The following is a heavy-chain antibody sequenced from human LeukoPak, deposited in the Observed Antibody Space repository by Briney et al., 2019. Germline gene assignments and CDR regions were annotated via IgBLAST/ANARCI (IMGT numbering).Heavy chain of an antibody. CDR3: ARRVVRGVSYYFDY. D-gene: IGHD3-10*01. Sequence: SETLSLTCTVSVGSISSYYWSWIRQPPGKGLEWIGYIYYSGSTNYNPSLKSRVTISVDTSKNQFSLKLSSVTAVDTAEYYCARRVVRGVSYYFDYWGQGTLVTVSS. CDR2: IYYSGST. V-gene: IGHV4-59*08. J-gene: IGHJ4*02. CDR1: VGSISSYY.